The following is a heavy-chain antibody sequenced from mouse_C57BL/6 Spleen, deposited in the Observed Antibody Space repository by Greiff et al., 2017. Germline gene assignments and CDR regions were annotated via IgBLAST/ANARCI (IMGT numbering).Heavy chain of an antibody. CDR1: GYTFTSYW. D-gene: IGHD1-1*01. CDR2: IDPSDSET. V-gene: IGHV1-52*01. J-gene: IGHJ4*01. CDR3: ARGGKEVVALYYYAMDY. Sequence: QVQLQQSGAELVRPGSSVKLSCKASGYTFTSYWMHWVKQRPIQGLEWIGNIDPSDSETHYNQKFKDKATLTVDKSSSTAYMQLSSLTSEDSAVYYCARGGKEVVALYYYAMDYWGQGTSVTVSS.